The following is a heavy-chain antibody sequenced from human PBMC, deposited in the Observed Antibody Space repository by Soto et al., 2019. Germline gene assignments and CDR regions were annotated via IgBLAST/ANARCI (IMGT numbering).Heavy chain of an antibody. CDR2: ISAYNGNT. CDR1: GYAFTSYG. CDR3: ARGNASYYYDSSGYLNY. V-gene: IGHV1-18*01. Sequence: ASVKVSCTASGYAFTSYGISWVRHAPGQGLEWMGWISAYNGNTNYAQKLQGRVTMTTDTSTSTAYMELRSLRSDDTAVYYCARGNASYYYDSSGYLNYWGQGTVVTVSS. J-gene: IGHJ4*02. D-gene: IGHD3-22*01.